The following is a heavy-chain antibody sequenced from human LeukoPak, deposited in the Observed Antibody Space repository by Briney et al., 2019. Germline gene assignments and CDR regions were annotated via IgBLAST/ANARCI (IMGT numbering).Heavy chain of an antibody. CDR3: ARDAGGYGSYGDY. D-gene: IGHD5-18*01. Sequence: GGSLRLSCAASGFTFSSYWMSWVRQAPGKGLEWVANIKQDGSEKNYVDSVKGRFTISRDKAKNSLYLQMNSLRAEDTAVYYCARDAGGYGSYGDYWGQGTLVTVSS. CDR2: IKQDGSEK. CDR1: GFTFSSYW. V-gene: IGHV3-7*01. J-gene: IGHJ4*02.